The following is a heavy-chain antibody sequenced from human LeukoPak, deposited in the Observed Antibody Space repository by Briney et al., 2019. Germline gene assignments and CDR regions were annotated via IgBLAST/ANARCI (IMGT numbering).Heavy chain of an antibody. CDR3: GTFKTGATFGPGSFDI. D-gene: IGHD1-7*01. CDR2: ISYDGSNK. Sequence: PGRSLRLSCAASGFTFSSYAMHWVRPAPDKGLEWVAVISYDGSNKYYADSVKGRFTISRDNSKNTLYLQMNSLRAEDTAVYYCGTFKTGATFGPGSFDIWGQGTMVTVSS. J-gene: IGHJ3*02. CDR1: GFTFSSYA. V-gene: IGHV3-30-3*01.